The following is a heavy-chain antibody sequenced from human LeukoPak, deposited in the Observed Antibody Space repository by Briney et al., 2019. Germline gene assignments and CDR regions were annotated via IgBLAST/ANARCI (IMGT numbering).Heavy chain of an antibody. CDR1: GYTFTGYY. Sequence: ASVKVSCKASGYTFTGYYMHWVRQAPGQGLEWMGWINPNSGGTNYAQKFQGRVTMTRDTSISTAYMELSRLRSDDTAVYYCARESIAAAGRGRNDYWGQGTLVTVSS. D-gene: IGHD6-13*01. CDR3: ARESIAAAGRGRNDY. CDR2: INPNSGGT. V-gene: IGHV1-2*02. J-gene: IGHJ4*02.